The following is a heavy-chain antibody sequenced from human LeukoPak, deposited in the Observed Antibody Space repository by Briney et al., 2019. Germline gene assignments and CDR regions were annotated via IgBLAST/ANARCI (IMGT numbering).Heavy chain of an antibody. CDR3: ARFRRITGSPNWFDP. D-gene: IGHD3-10*01. J-gene: IGHJ5*02. CDR2: IYPGDSDT. V-gene: IGHV5-51*01. Sequence: GEFLKISCKGSGYSFTSYWIGWVRQMPGKGLEWMGIIYPGDSDTRYSPSFQGQVTISADKSISTAYLQWSSLKASDTAMYYCARFRRITGSPNWFDPWGQGTLVTVSS. CDR1: GYSFTSYW.